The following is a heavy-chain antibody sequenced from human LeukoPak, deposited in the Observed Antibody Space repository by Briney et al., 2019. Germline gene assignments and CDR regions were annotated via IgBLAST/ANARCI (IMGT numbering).Heavy chain of an antibody. CDR1: GGTFSSYA. Sequence: SVKVSCKASGGTFSSYAISWVRQAPGQGLEWMGGIIPIFGTANYAQKFKGRVTITADESTSTAYMELSSLRSEDTAVYYCARSSGYYGSGSYYNGFPGYWGQGTLVTVSS. CDR2: IIPIFGTA. CDR3: ARSSGYYGSGSYYNGFPGY. J-gene: IGHJ4*02. D-gene: IGHD3-10*01. V-gene: IGHV1-69*13.